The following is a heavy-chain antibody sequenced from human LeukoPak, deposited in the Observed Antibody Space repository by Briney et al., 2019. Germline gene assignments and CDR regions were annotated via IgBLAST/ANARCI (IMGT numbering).Heavy chain of an antibody. V-gene: IGHV3-23*01. CDR3: AKSPAEYQLLFPFDY. CDR1: GFTFSSYA. CDR2: ISGSGGST. J-gene: IGHJ4*02. D-gene: IGHD2-2*01. Sequence: GGPLRLSCAASGFTFSSYAMSWVRQAPGKGLEWVSAISGSGGSTYYADSVKGRFTISRDNSKNTLYLQMNSLRAEDTAVYYCAKSPAEYQLLFPFDYWGQGTLVTVSS.